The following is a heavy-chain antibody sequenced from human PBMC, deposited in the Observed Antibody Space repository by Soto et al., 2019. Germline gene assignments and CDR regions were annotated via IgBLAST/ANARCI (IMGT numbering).Heavy chain of an antibody. CDR1: GFTFSSYA. Sequence: GGSLRLSCAASGFTFSSYAMSWVRQAPGKGLEWVSAISGSGGSTYYADSVKGRFTISRDNSKNTLYLQMDSLRAEDTAVYYCTLNIVATYFDYWGQGTLVTVSS. D-gene: IGHD5-12*01. J-gene: IGHJ4*02. V-gene: IGHV3-23*01. CDR3: TLNIVATYFDY. CDR2: ISGSGGST.